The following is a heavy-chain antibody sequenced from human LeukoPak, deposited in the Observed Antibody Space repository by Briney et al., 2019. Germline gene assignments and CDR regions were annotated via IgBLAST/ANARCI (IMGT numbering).Heavy chain of an antibody. D-gene: IGHD6-19*01. J-gene: IGHJ4*02. CDR3: ARYSSGWHPSLDY. CDR2: INHSGST. Sequence: SETLSLTCAVYGGSFSGYYWSWIRQPPGKGLEWIGEINHSGSTNYNPSLKSRVTISVDTSKNQFSLKLSSVTAADTAVYYCARYSSGWHPSLDYWGQGSLVTVS. V-gene: IGHV4-34*01. CDR1: GGSFSGYY.